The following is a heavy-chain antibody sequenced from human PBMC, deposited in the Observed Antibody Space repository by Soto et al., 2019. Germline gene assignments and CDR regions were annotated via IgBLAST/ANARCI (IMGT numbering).Heavy chain of an antibody. J-gene: IGHJ5*02. D-gene: IGHD3-22*01. V-gene: IGHV4-31*02. CDR1: GGSISSGGYY. CDR2: IYYSGST. CDR3: ARVPGHYDSSGYFQNWFDP. Sequence: PSETLSLTCTVSGGSISSGGYYWSWIRQHPGKGLEWIGYIYYSGSTYYNPSLKSRVTISVDTSKNQFSLKLSSVTAADTAVYYCARVPGHYDSSGYFQNWFDPWGQGTLVTVSS.